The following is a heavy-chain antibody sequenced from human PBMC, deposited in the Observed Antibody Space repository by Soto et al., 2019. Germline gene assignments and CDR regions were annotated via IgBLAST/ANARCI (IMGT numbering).Heavy chain of an antibody. CDR3: ARSAYGSGSHYDY. CDR1: SGSISSSNW. V-gene: IGHV4-4*02. J-gene: IGHJ4*02. CDR2: IYHSGST. D-gene: IGHD3-10*01. Sequence: SETLSLTCAVSSGSISSSNWWSWVRQPPGKGLEWIGEIYHSGSTNYNPSLKSRVTISVDKSKNQFSLKLSSVTAADTAVYYCARSAYGSGSHYDYWGQGTLVTVSS.